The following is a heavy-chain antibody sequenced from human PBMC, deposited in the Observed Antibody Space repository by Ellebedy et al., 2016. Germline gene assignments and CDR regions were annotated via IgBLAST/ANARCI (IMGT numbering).Heavy chain of an antibody. D-gene: IGHD2-2*01. Sequence: ASVKVSXKTSGYTFTDYGVSWVRQAPGQGLEWLGWINAYNGHTNYAQSVRGRVTITADTSTSTGYMEMRSLNSDDTAVYYCARDIKYEVDYWGQGTLVTVSS. CDR3: ARDIKYEVDY. CDR1: GYTFTDYG. CDR2: INAYNGHT. J-gene: IGHJ4*02. V-gene: IGHV1-18*01.